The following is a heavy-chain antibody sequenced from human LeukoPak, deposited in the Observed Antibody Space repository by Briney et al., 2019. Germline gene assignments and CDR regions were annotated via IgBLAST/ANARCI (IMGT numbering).Heavy chain of an antibody. CDR2: ISYDGSNK. CDR1: GFTFSSYG. V-gene: IGHV3-30*18. Sequence: PGRSLRLSCAASGFTFSSYGMHRVRQAPGKGLEWVAVISYDGSNKYYADSVKGRFTISRDNSKNTLYLQMNSLRAEDTAVYYCAKEQTPTRSSSWWTNDAFDIWGQGTMVTVSS. J-gene: IGHJ3*02. CDR3: AKEQTPTRSSSWWTNDAFDI. D-gene: IGHD6-13*01.